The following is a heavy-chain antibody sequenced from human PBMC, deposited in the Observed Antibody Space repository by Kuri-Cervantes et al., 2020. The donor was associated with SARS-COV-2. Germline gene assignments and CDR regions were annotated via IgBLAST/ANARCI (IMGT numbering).Heavy chain of an antibody. V-gene: IGHV1-69*06. CDR3: ARESGRTFYDSSAYLGEPRYYYYYMDV. D-gene: IGHD3-22*01. CDR2: IIPFFGTA. J-gene: IGHJ6*03. Sequence: SVKVSCKASGGTFSSYAISWVREAPGQGLEWMGRIIPFFGTAHYAQKFQSRVTISADKSTSTAYMELSSLRSEDTAVYYCARESGRTFYDSSAYLGEPRYYYYYMDVWGKGTTVTVSS. CDR1: GGTFSSYA.